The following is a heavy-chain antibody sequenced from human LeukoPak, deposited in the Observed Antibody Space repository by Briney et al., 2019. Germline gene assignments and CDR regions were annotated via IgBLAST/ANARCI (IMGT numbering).Heavy chain of an antibody. CDR3: AREPCGGDCYSSLPFDY. CDR1: GGTFSSYA. J-gene: IGHJ4*02. D-gene: IGHD2-21*02. Sequence: SVKVSCKASGGTFSSYAISWVRQAPGQGLEWMGRIIPTLGIANYAQKFQGRVTITADKSTSTAYMELSSLRSEDTAVYYCAREPCGGDCYSSLPFDYWGQGTLVTVSS. V-gene: IGHV1-69*04. CDR2: IIPTLGIA.